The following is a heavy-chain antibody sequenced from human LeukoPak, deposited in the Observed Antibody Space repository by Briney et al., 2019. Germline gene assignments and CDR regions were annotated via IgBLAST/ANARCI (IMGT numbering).Heavy chain of an antibody. CDR1: GGSISSSSYY. CDR3: ALHCSSTSCYGMDV. V-gene: IGHV4-39*01. Sequence: SETLSLTCTVSGGSISSSSYYWGWIRQPPGKRLEWIGSIYYSGSTYYNPSLKSRVTISVDTSKNQFSLKLSSVTAADTAVYYCALHCSSTSCYGMDVWGQGTTVTVSS. D-gene: IGHD2-2*01. CDR2: IYYSGST. J-gene: IGHJ6*02.